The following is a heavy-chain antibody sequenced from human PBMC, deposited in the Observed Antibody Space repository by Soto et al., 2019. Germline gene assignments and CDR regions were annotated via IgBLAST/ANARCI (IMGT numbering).Heavy chain of an antibody. V-gene: IGHV4-34*01. CDR3: ARGKYYDFWSSYYYYYYMDV. CDR1: CGAFSCYY. Sequence: SETLSLPRPCSCGAFSCYYWGWIRQPPGKGPEWIGEINHSGSTNYNPSLKSRVTISVDTSKNQFSLRLSSVTAADTAVYYCARGKYYDFWSSYYYYYYMDVWGQGTTVTVSS. D-gene: IGHD3-3*01. J-gene: IGHJ6*03. CDR2: INHSGST.